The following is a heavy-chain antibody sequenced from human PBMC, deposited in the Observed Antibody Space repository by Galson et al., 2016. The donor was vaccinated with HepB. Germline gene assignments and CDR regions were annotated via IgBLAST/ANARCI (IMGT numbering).Heavy chain of an antibody. V-gene: IGHV3-48*02. D-gene: IGHD1-14*01. CDR2: ISSGSSAI. CDR3: ARDGNHGYDMDY. J-gene: IGHJ4*02. CDR1: GFTFSNYW. Sequence: SLRLSCAASGFTFSNYWLSWVRQAPGKGLEWVSYISSGSSAIYYADSVKGRFTISRDNAKNSLYLQMSSLRDEDTAIYFCARDGNHGYDMDYWGQGTLVTVSS.